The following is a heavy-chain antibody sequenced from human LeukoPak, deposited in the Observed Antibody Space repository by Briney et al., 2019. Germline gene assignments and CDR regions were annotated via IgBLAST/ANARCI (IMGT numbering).Heavy chain of an antibody. J-gene: IGHJ4*02. CDR2: ISGSGGST. Sequence: PGGSLRLSCAASGFTFSSYAMSWVRQAPGKGLEWVSAISGSGGSTYYADSVKGRFTISRDNSKNTLYLQMNSLRAEDTAVYSCAIVRGSGSYYSYYFDYWGQGTLVTVSS. CDR1: GFTFSSYA. V-gene: IGHV3-23*01. D-gene: IGHD1-26*01. CDR3: AIVRGSGSYYSYYFDY.